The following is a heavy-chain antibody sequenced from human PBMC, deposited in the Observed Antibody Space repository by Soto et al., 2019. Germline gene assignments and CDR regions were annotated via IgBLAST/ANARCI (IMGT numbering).Heavy chain of an antibody. V-gene: IGHV3-23*01. CDR3: AKDPEAATYYFDS. D-gene: IGHD1-26*01. J-gene: IGHJ4*02. Sequence: GGSPRLSCAASGFTFSNYAMSWVRQAPGKGLEWVSSISNSGGSTYYTDSVKGRFTISRDNSKNTLYLQMNSLRAEDTALYYCAKDPEAATYYFDSWGQGTLLTVSS. CDR2: ISNSGGST. CDR1: GFTFSNYA.